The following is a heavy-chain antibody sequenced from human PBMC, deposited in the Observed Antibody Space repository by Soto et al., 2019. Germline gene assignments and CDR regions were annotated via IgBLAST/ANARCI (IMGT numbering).Heavy chain of an antibody. Sequence: QVQLVESGGGVVHPGRSLRLSCAASGFDFNSYAMHWVRQAPGKGLEWVALISYDGSNTEYADSVKGRFTISRDNSKNTLYLHVNSLRDADTAVYHCGKAKTISDYYYYGMDVWGPGTTVTVSS. CDR2: ISYDGSNT. CDR3: GKAKTISDYYYYGMDV. CDR1: GFDFNSYA. J-gene: IGHJ6*02. V-gene: IGHV3-30*18.